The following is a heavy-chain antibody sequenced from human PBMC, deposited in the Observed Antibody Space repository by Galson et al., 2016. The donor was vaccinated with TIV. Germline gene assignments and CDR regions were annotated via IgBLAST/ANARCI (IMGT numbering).Heavy chain of an antibody. CDR3: ARERRYCGDECYLHYYYGMDV. V-gene: IGHV3-66*02. CDR1: TFNVGSNH. J-gene: IGHJ6*02. D-gene: IGHD2-21*01. CDR2: TSSGGAT. Sequence: SLRLSCAASTFNVGSNHMTWVRQAPGKGLEWVSITSSGGATHYSDSVKGRFTMSRDTAKNTLYLQMHSLRVEDTAVYYCARERRYCGDECYLHYYYGMDVWGQGTTVTVSS.